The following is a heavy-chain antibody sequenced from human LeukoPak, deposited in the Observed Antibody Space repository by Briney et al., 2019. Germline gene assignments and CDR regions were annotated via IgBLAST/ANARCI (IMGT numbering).Heavy chain of an antibody. CDR3: ARGYSSSSLFDY. V-gene: IGHV4-59*08. J-gene: IGHJ4*02. CDR1: GGSISSYY. CDR2: IYYSGST. D-gene: IGHD6-6*01. Sequence: SETLSLTCTVSGGSISSYYWSWIRQPPGKGLEWIGYIYYSGSTNYNPSLKSRVTISVDTSKNQFSLKLSSVAAADTAVYYCARGYSSSSLFDYWGQGTLVTVSS.